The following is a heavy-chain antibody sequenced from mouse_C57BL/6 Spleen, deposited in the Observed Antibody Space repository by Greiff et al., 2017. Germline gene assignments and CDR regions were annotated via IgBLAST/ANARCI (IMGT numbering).Heavy chain of an antibody. J-gene: IGHJ2*01. CDR1: GFNIKDDY. D-gene: IGHD3-2*02. CDR2: IDPENGDT. V-gene: IGHV14-4*01. CDR3: TSGDSSSD. Sequence: EVQLVESGAELVRPGASVKLSCTASGFNIKDDYMHWVKQRPEQGLEWIGWIDPENGDTEYASKFQGKATITADTSSNTAYLQLSSLTSEDTAVYYCTSGDSSSDWGQGTTLTVSS.